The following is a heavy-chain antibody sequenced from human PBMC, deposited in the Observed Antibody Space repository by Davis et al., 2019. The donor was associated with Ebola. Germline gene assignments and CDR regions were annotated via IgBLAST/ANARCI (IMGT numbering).Heavy chain of an antibody. CDR3: ARDAGKSYDFWSGYLEGGMDV. J-gene: IGHJ6*02. Sequence: GGSLRLSCAASGFTFRSYGMHWVRQAPGKGLEWVAVIWYDGSNKYYADSVKGRFTISRDNSKNTLYLQMNSLRAEDTAVYYCARDAGKSYDFWSGYLEGGMDVWGQGTTVTVSS. D-gene: IGHD3-3*01. CDR1: GFTFRSYG. CDR2: IWYDGSNK. V-gene: IGHV3-33*08.